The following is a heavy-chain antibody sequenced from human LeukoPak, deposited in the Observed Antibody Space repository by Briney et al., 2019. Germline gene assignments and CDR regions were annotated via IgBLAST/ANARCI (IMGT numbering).Heavy chain of an antibody. D-gene: IGHD3-3*01. CDR3: ARVRGFWSGYYYYYYGMDV. CDR2: IYHSGST. CDR1: GGSFSGYS. Sequence: SETPSLTCAVNGGSFSGYSWSWIRQPPGKGLEWIGYIYHSGSTYYNPSLKSRVTISVDRSKNQFSLKLSSVTAADTAVYYCARVRGFWSGYYYYYYGMDVWGQGTTVTVSS. J-gene: IGHJ6*02. V-gene: IGHV4-30-2*01.